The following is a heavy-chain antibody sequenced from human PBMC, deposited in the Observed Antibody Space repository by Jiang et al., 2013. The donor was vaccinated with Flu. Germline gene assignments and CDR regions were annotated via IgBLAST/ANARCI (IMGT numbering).Heavy chain of an antibody. D-gene: IGHD3-9*01. CDR3: ARDADLLRYFDWRPRYYYYGMDV. CDR2: IYYSGST. CDR1: GGSISSSSYY. Sequence: PGLVKPSETLSLTCTVSGGSISSSSYYWGWIRQPPGKGLEWIGSIYYSGSTYYNPSLKSRVTISVDTSKNQFSLKLSSVTAADTAVYYCARDADLLRYFDWRPRYYYYGMDVWGQGTTVTVSS. J-gene: IGHJ6*02. V-gene: IGHV4-39*07.